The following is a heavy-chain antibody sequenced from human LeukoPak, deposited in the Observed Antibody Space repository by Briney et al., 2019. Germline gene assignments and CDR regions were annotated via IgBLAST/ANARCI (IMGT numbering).Heavy chain of an antibody. CDR2: ISSSSSYI. D-gene: IGHD3-16*01. CDR1: GFTFSSYS. Sequence: GGSLRLSCAASGFTFSSYSMNWVRQAPGKGLEWVSSISSSSSYIRSADSVRGRFTISRDNAKNSLFLQMNSLRAEDTAVYYCARDGWGDAFDIWGQGTMVTVFS. CDR3: ARDGWGDAFDI. J-gene: IGHJ3*02. V-gene: IGHV3-21*01.